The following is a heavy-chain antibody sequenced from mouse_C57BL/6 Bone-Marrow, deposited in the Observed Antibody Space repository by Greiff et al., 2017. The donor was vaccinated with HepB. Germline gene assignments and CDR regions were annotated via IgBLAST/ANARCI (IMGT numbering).Heavy chain of an antibody. D-gene: IGHD4-1*02. CDR2: IHPSDSDT. CDR1: GYTFTSYW. J-gene: IGHJ3*01. CDR3: AIPTGTGWFAY. V-gene: IGHV1-74*01. Sequence: QVQLKQPGAELVKPGASVKVSCKASGYTFTSYWMHWVKQRPGQGLEWIGRIHPSDSDTNYNQKFKGKATLTVDKSSSTAYMQLSSLTSEDSAVYYCAIPTGTGWFAYWGQGTLVTVSA.